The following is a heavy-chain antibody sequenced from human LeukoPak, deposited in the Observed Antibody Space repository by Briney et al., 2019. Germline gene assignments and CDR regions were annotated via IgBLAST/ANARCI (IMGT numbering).Heavy chain of an antibody. CDR2: IRSKGNSYAT. CDR1: GFTFSGSA. CDR3: QVGVHDY. J-gene: IGHJ4*02. V-gene: IGHV3-73*01. Sequence: GGSLRLSCAASGFTFSGSAMHWVRQASGKGLEWVGRIRSKGNSYATAYAASVKGRFTIYRDDSKNTAYLQMNSLKTEDTAVYYCQVGVHDYWGQGTLVTVSS. D-gene: IGHD1-26*01.